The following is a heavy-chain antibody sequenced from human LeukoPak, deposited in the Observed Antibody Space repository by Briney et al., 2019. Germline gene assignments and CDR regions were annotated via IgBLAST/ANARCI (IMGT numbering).Heavy chain of an antibody. CDR3: AKDPSPYDSSGTLYYFDY. J-gene: IGHJ4*02. CDR2: ISGSGGST. D-gene: IGHD3-22*01. CDR1: GFTFSSYA. Sequence: GGSLRLSCAASGFTFSSYAMSWVRQAPGKGLEWVSAISGSGGSTYYADSVKGRFTISRDNSKNTLYLQMNSLRAEDTAVYYCAKDPSPYDSSGTLYYFDYWGRGTLVTVSS. V-gene: IGHV3-23*01.